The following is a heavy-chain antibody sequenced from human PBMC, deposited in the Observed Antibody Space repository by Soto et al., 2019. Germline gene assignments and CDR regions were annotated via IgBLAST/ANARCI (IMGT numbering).Heavy chain of an antibody. Sequence: ASVKVSCKASGGTFSSYAISWVRQAPGQGLEWMGGIIPIFGTANYAQKFQGRVTITADESTSTAYMELSSLRSEDTAAYYCAIRNVVVTGPFDYWGQGTLVTVSS. CDR2: IIPIFGTA. J-gene: IGHJ4*02. V-gene: IGHV1-69*13. D-gene: IGHD2-21*02. CDR3: AIRNVVVTGPFDY. CDR1: GGTFSSYA.